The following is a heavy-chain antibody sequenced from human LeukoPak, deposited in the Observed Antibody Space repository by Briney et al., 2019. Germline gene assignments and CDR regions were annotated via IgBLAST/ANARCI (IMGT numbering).Heavy chain of an antibody. Sequence: ASVKVSCKASGYTFTSYDINWVRQATGQGLEWMGWMNPNSGNTGYAQKFQGRVTMTRNTSISTAYMELSSLRSEDTAVYYCARHRAHGSGSYYYYGMDVWGQETTVTVSS. D-gene: IGHD3-10*01. V-gene: IGHV1-8*01. CDR1: GYTFTSYD. J-gene: IGHJ6*02. CDR2: MNPNSGNT. CDR3: ARHRAHGSGSYYYYGMDV.